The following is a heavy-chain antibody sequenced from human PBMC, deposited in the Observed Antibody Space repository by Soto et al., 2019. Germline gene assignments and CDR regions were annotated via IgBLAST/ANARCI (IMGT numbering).Heavy chain of an antibody. CDR3: ARGGDSYGDDY. CDR1: GYTFTSFG. J-gene: IGHJ4*02. V-gene: IGHV1-18*01. D-gene: IGHD5-18*01. CDR2: ISAYNGDT. Sequence: QVQLVQSGGEVKKPGASVKVSCKASGYTFTSFGITWVRQAPGLGLEWMGWISAYNGDTKYAQKVQGRVTMTTDTATYTAHMELRSLRPDDTAVYYCARGGDSYGDDYWGQGTLVTVSS.